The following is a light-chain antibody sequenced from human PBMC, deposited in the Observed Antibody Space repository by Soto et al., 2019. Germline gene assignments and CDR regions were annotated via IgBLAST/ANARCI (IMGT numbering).Light chain of an antibody. J-gene: IGKJ4*01. CDR2: GAS. V-gene: IGKV3-20*01. CDR3: QQYGTLLT. Sequence: EIVLTQSPGTLSLSPGERATLSCRASQIVSSSYLAWYQQKPGQAPRLLIYGASSRATGIPDRFSGSGSVTDFTLTISRLEPEDFAVYYGQQYGTLLTFGGGTKVDIK. CDR1: QIVSSSY.